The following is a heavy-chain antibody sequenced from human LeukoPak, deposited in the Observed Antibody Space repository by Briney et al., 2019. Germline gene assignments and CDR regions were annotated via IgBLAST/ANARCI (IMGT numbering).Heavy chain of an antibody. J-gene: IGHJ4*02. CDR2: ISYDGSNK. D-gene: IGHD4-17*01. CDR3: ARGSLYGEGDY. CDR1: GFTFSSYA. V-gene: IGHV3-30-3*01. Sequence: HGGSLRLSCAASGFTFSSYAMHWVRQAPGKGLEWVAVISYDGSNKYYADSVKGRFTISRDNSKNTLYLQMNSLRAEDTAVYYCARGSLYGEGDYWGQGTLVTVSS.